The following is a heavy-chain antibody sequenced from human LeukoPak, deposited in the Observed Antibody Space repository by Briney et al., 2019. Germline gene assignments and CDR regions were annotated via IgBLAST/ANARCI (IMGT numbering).Heavy chain of an antibody. Sequence: PSETLSLTCTVSGGSISSGGYYWSWIRQHPGKGLEWIGYIYYSGSTYYNPSLKSRVTISVDTSKNQFSLKLSSVTAADTAVYYCARDYGIAARGNWFDPWGQGTLVTVSS. CDR2: IYYSGST. V-gene: IGHV4-31*03. CDR1: GGSISSGGYY. J-gene: IGHJ5*02. CDR3: ARDYGIAARGNWFDP. D-gene: IGHD6-13*01.